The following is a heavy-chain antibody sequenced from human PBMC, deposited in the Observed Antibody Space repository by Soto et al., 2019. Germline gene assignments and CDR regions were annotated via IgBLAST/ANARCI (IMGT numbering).Heavy chain of an antibody. Sequence: QVQLVQSGAEVKKPGSSVKGSCKGSGGTFSRYAISWVRQAPGQGLEWMGGIIPIFGTTNYAQKFQGRVTITADKSTSTAYMELSSLRSEDTAVYYCARESDILVGFDPWGQGTLVTVSS. CDR2: IIPIFGTT. CDR3: ARESDILVGFDP. D-gene: IGHD3-9*01. CDR1: GGTFSRYA. J-gene: IGHJ5*02. V-gene: IGHV1-69*06.